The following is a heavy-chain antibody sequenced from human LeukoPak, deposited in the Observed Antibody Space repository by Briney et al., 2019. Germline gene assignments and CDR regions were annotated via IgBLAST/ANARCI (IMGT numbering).Heavy chain of an antibody. D-gene: IGHD2-2*01. CDR3: ARARVVPAASFDY. CDR1: GGSISTYY. Sequence: SETLSLTCTVSGGSISTYYWSWIRQPPGKGLEWIGYIYYSGSTNYNPALKSRVTISVHTSKNQFSLNLSSVTAADTAVYYCARARVVPAASFDYWGQGTLVTVSS. J-gene: IGHJ4*02. V-gene: IGHV4-59*01. CDR2: IYYSGST.